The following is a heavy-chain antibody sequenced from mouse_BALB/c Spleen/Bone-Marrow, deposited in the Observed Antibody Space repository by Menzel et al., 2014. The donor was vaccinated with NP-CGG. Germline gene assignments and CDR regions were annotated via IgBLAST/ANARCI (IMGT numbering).Heavy chain of an antibody. V-gene: IGHV7-3*02. CDR1: GFTFTDYY. J-gene: IGHJ3*01. CDR2: IRNKANGYTT. CDR3: ARDTKDDWFAY. Sequence: EVKLMESGGGLVQPGGSLRLSCATSGFTFTDYYMSWVRQPPGKALEWLGFIRNKANGYTTEYSASVKGRFTISRDNPQSILYLQMNTLSAEDSATYYCARDTKDDWFAYWGQGTLVTVSA.